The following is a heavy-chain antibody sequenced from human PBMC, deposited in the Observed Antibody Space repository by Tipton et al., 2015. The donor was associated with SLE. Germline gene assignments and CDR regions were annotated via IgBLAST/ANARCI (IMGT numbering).Heavy chain of an antibody. J-gene: IGHJ3*02. V-gene: IGHV4-59*07. CDR2: IYDSGST. CDR3: ARSPPYCSGGTCYRRADAFDI. Sequence: TLSLTCTVSGGSFSGYYWNWIRQPPGKGLEWIGYIYDSGSTNFNPSLKSRVIISEDTSKNQLSLKLSSVTAADTAVYYCARSPPYCSGGTCYRRADAFDIWGQGTMVTVSS. D-gene: IGHD2-15*01. CDR1: GGSFSGYY.